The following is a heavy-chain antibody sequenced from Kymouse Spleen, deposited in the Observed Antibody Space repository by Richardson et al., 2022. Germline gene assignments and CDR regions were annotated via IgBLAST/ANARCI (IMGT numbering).Heavy chain of an antibody. D-gene: IGHD2-2*02. Sequence: EVQLVESGGGLVQPGGSLRLSCAASGFTFSSYSMNWVRQAPGKGLEWVSYISSSSSTIYYADSVKGRFTISRDNAKNSLYLQMNSLRDEDTAVYYCARDDVVVPAALYYYGMDVWGQGTTVTVSS. V-gene: IGHV3-48*02. J-gene: IGHJ6*02. CDR3: ARDDVVVPAALYYYGMDV. CDR1: GFTFSSYS. CDR2: ISSSSSTI.